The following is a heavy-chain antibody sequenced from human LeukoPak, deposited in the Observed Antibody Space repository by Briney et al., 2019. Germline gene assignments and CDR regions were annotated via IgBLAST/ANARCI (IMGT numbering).Heavy chain of an antibody. CDR1: GYTFTGYY. D-gene: IGHD6-19*01. CDR3: ARGSSGFYYFDY. Sequence: ASVKVSCKASGYTFTGYYMHWVRQAPGQGLEWMGWINPNSSGTNYAQKFRGRVTMTRDTSISTAYMELSRLRSDDTAVYYCARGSSGFYYFDYWGQGTLVTVSS. V-gene: IGHV1-2*02. CDR2: INPNSSGT. J-gene: IGHJ4*02.